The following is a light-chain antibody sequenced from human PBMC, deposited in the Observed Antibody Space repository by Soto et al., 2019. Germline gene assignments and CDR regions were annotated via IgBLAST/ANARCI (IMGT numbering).Light chain of an antibody. V-gene: IGKV3-20*01. Sequence: EIVLTQSPGTLSLSPGERATLSCRASQSVRSNYLAWYQQKPGQAPRLLIYDASSRATGIPDRFSGSGSATDVTLTISRLEPEDFAVYHCRHYGNSPPNTFGQGTKVEIK. CDR2: DAS. J-gene: IGKJ2*01. CDR1: QSVRSNY. CDR3: RHYGNSPPNT.